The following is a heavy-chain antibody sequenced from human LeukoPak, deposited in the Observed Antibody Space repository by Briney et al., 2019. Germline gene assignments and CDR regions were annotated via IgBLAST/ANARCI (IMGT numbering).Heavy chain of an antibody. V-gene: IGHV3-21*01. CDR1: GFTFSSYS. J-gene: IGHJ4*02. D-gene: IGHD6-13*01. CDR2: VTSSGSHT. CDR3: ATLSSSWKLDY. Sequence: TGGSLRLSCAASGFTFSSYSMNWVRQAPGKGLEWVSAVTSSGSHTFYADSVKGRFTISRDNAKNSLYLQMNSLRAEDTAVYYCATLSSSWKLDYWGQGTLVTVSS.